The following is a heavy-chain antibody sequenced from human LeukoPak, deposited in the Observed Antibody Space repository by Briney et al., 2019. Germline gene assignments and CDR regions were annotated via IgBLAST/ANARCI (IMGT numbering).Heavy chain of an antibody. CDR3: ASTGDCSSTSCSWYYLDY. CDR2: IYYSGST. D-gene: IGHD2-2*01. Sequence: SETLSLTCTVSGDSISSNTHFWGWIRQPPGKGLEWIGTIYYSGSTYYNPSLKSRVTISVDTSKNQFSLKLSSVTAADTAVYYCASTGDCSSTSCSWYYLDYWGQGTLVTVSS. CDR1: GDSISSNTHF. J-gene: IGHJ4*02. V-gene: IGHV4-39*01.